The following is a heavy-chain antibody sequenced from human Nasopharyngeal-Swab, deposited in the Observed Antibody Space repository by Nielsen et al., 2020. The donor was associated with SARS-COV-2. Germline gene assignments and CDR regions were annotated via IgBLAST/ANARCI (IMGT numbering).Heavy chain of an antibody. Sequence: SETLSLTCTVSGGSISSSTYYWGWIRQPPGKGLEWIGNIFYSGSTYYNPSLQSRVTISVDTSKNQFSLRVNSVTAADTAVYFCARSRPIPATYYYYYYGMDVWGQGTTVTVSS. CDR3: ARSRPIPATYYYYYYGMDV. D-gene: IGHD2-2*01. CDR2: IFYSGST. V-gene: IGHV4-39*01. CDR1: GGSISSSTYY. J-gene: IGHJ6*02.